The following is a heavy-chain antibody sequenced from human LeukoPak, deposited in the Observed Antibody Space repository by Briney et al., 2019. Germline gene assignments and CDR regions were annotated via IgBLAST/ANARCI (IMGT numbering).Heavy chain of an antibody. Sequence: SETLPLTCIVSGDSISNYYWSWLRQPPGKGLEGRGYIYYSGSTNYNPSLTSRVTISVDTSKNQFSLQLSSVPAADTAVYYCARVPTLGYSYGYAWFDPGGQGTLVTVSA. J-gene: IGHJ5*02. V-gene: IGHV4-59*01. D-gene: IGHD5-18*01. CDR3: ARVPTLGYSYGYAWFDP. CDR2: IYYSGST. CDR1: GDSISNYY.